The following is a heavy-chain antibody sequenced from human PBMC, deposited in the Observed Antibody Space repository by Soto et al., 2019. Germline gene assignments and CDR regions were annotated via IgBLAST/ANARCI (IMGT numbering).Heavy chain of an antibody. Sequence: ASVKVSCKASGYTFTSYGISWVRQAPGQGLEWMGWISTYNGNTNYAQKLQGRVTMTTDTSTSTAYMELRSLRSYDTAVYYCARWQVVGANYYYSDMDVWGTGTTVTVAS. CDR3: ARWQVVGANYYYSDMDV. CDR2: ISTYNGNT. V-gene: IGHV1-18*01. CDR1: GYTFTSYG. D-gene: IGHD1-26*01. J-gene: IGHJ6*03.